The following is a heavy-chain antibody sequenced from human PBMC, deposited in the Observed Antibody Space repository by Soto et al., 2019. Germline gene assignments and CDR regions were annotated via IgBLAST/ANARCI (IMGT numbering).Heavy chain of an antibody. D-gene: IGHD2-2*01. V-gene: IGHV4-34*01. CDR2: INHSGST. CDR1: GGSFSGYY. CDR3: ARGNFLYCSSTSCYGGEYNWFDP. J-gene: IGHJ5*02. Sequence: SETLSLTCAVYGGSFSGYYWSWIRQPPGKGLEWFGEINHSGSTNYNPSLKSRVTISVDTSKNQFSLKLSSVTAADTAVYYCARGNFLYCSSTSCYGGEYNWFDPWGQGTLVTVS.